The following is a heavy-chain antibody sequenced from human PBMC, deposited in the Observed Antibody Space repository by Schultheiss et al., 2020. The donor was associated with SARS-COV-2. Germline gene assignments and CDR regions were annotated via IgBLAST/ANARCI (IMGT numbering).Heavy chain of an antibody. CDR2: ISGSGGST. D-gene: IGHD3-22*01. J-gene: IGHJ4*02. CDR1: GFTFSSYA. Sequence: GGSLRLSCAASGFTFSSYAMSWVRQAPGKGLEWVSAISGSGGSTYYADSVKGRFTISRDNSKNTLYLQMNSLRAEDTAVYYCAKNVEGQWLLLHEYWGQGTLVTVSS. V-gene: IGHV3-23*01. CDR3: AKNVEGQWLLLHEY.